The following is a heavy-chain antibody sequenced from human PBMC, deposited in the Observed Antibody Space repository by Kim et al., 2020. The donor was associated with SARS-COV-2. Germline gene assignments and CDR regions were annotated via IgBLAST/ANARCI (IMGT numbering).Heavy chain of an antibody. CDR3: ARGGGTTENFYYGMDV. D-gene: IGHD1-7*01. CDR2: INPNSGAT. V-gene: IGHV1-2*02. CDR1: GYTFTGDF. Sequence: ASVKVSCKASGYTFTGDFIHWVRQAPGQGLEWMGWINPNSGATNYAQKFQGRLTMTRETSINTAYMELTRLKSDDRANYYCARGGGTTENFYYGMDVWGQGTTVTVSS. J-gene: IGHJ6*02.